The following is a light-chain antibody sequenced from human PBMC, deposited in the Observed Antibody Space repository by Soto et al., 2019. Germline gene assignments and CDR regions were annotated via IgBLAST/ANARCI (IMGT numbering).Light chain of an antibody. J-gene: IGKJ5*01. CDR2: TIF. Sequence: DIVMTQTPLSLPLTPGEPASISCRSSQSLLDSADGLTYLAWYLQKPGQSPQLLTYTIFSRASGVPDRFSGSGAGTDFTLTISSLEPEDFAVYYCQLYRRSRRATFGQGPRLVLK. CDR1: QSLLDSADGLTY. CDR3: QLYRRSRRAT. V-gene: IGKV2-40*01.